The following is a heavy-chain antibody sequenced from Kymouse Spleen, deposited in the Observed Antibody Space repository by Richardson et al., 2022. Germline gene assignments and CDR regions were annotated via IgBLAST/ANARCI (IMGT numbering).Heavy chain of an antibody. Sequence: EVQLVESGGGLVQPGGSLRLSCAASGFTFSSYWMHWVRQAPGKGLVWVSRINSDGSSTSYADSVKGRFTISRDNAKNTLYLQMNSLRAEDTAVYYCAREGYSSSVPGVYYGMDVWGQGTTVTVSS. CDR1: GFTFSSYW. J-gene: IGHJ6*02. D-gene: IGHD6-6*01. CDR2: INSDGSST. V-gene: IGHV3-74*01. CDR3: AREGYSSSVPGVYYGMDV.